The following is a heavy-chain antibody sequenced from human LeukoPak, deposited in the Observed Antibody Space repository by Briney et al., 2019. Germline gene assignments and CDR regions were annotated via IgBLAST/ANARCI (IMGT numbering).Heavy chain of an antibody. D-gene: IGHD7-27*01. CDR1: GYTFTSYG. J-gene: IGHJ5*02. CDR3: ARLNWGSRWFDP. CDR2: ISAYNGNT. V-gene: IGHV1-18*01. Sequence: ASVKVSCKASGYTFTSYGISGVGQAPGQGLEWMGWISAYNGNTNYAQKLQGRVTMTTDTSTSTAYMELRSLRSDDTAVYCCARLNWGSRWFDPWGQGTLVTVSS.